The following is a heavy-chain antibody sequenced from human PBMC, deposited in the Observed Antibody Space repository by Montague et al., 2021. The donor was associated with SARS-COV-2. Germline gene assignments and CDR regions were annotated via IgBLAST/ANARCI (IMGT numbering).Heavy chain of an antibody. CDR1: GFTLRGYW. V-gene: IGHV3-7*01. CDR3: ARDRGWQSYDS. D-gene: IGHD6-19*01. CDR2: INRDGSEE. J-gene: IGHJ4*02. Sequence: SLRLSCAASGFTLRGYWMTWVRQAPRRGLEWVASINRDGSEESYVDSVRGRFTISRDNAQNSLFLQINRLRVEDTAVYYCARDRGWQSYDSWGQGTLVIVSS.